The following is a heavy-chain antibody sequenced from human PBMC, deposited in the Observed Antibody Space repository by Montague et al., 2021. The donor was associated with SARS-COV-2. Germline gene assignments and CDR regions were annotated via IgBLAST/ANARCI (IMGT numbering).Heavy chain of an antibody. Sequence: SETLSLTCTVSGGSITTYYWNWIRQFPGKRLEWIGYIDYNGSTNYNPSHQSRVIISVDRSKIQFSLKFNSVTAADTAIYYYAGLPYDNSYGMDVWGQGTTVTVSS. CDR2: IDYNGST. CDR1: GGSITTYY. V-gene: IGHV4-59*01. D-gene: IGHD3-9*01. CDR3: AGLPYDNSYGMDV. J-gene: IGHJ6*02.